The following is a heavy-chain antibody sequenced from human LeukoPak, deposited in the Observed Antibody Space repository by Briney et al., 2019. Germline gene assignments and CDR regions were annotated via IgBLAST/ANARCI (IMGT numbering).Heavy chain of an antibody. CDR1: GGSFSGYY. Sequence: SETLSLTCAVYGGSFSGYYWSWIRQPPGKGLEWIGETNHSGSTNYNPSLKSQVTILVDTSKNQFSLKLSSVTAADTAVYYCARGMATRKRQYYYYYMDVWGKGTTVTVSS. CDR2: TNHSGST. J-gene: IGHJ6*03. D-gene: IGHD5-12*01. CDR3: ARGMATRKRQYYYYYMDV. V-gene: IGHV4-34*01.